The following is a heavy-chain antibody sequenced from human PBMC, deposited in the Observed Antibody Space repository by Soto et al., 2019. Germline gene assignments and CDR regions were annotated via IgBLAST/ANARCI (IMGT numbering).Heavy chain of an antibody. V-gene: IGHV4-59*01. Sequence: KPSETLSLTCTVSGGSISSYYWSWIRQPPGKGLEWIGYIYYSGSTNYNPSLKSRVTISVDTSKNQFSLKLSSVTAADTAVYYCARAGGGSRQGSFDYWGQGTLVTVSS. J-gene: IGHJ4*02. CDR1: GGSISSYY. CDR3: ARAGGGSRQGSFDY. CDR2: IYYSGST. D-gene: IGHD2-15*01.